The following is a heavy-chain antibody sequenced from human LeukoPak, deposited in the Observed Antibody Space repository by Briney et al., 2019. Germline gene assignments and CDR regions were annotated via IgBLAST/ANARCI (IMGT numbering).Heavy chain of an antibody. V-gene: IGHV3-23*01. CDR1: GFTFSSYA. J-gene: IGHJ3*02. Sequence: GGSLRLSCAAAGFTFSSYAMSWVRQAPGKGLEWVSAISGSGGSTYYTDSVKGRFTISRDNSKNTLYLQMNSLRAEDTAVYYCAKAVDTAMVRGAFDIWGQGTMVTVSS. CDR2: ISGSGGST. CDR3: AKAVDTAMVRGAFDI. D-gene: IGHD5-18*01.